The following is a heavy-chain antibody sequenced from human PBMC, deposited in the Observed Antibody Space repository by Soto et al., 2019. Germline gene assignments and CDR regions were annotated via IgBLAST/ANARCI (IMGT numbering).Heavy chain of an antibody. V-gene: IGHV3-30*04. CDR1: GFTFSTYV. D-gene: IGHD3-22*01. CDR2: ISLDGNSE. Sequence: QVQLVESGGGVVQPGRSLRLSCAASGFTFSTYVMHWVRQAPGKGLEWVAAISLDGNSEHYTDSVKGRFTISRDNSKNTLYVQMDTLRFEDTAVYYCATEDHSTGHAGTFHHWRQGTLVTVSS. CDR3: ATEDHSTGHAGTFHH. J-gene: IGHJ1*01.